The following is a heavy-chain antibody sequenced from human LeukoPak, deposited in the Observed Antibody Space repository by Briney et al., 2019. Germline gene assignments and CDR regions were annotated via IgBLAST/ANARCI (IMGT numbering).Heavy chain of an antibody. D-gene: IGHD6-13*01. CDR3: ARYNAAAGDY. CDR2: IKNDGSVT. CDR1: GFTFSSYR. J-gene: IGHJ4*02. Sequence: GSLKLSCAASGFTFSSYRMQWVRQAPGEGLVWVSRIKNDGSVTNYADSVKGRYTISRDNAKNTLYLQMNSLRAEDTAVYYCARYNAAAGDYWGQGTLVTVSS. V-gene: IGHV3-74*01.